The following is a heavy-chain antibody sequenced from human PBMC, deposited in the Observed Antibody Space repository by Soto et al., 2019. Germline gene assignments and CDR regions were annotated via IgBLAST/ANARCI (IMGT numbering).Heavy chain of an antibody. V-gene: IGHV3-74*01. Sequence: EVQLVESGGGLVQPGGSLRLSCAASGFTFSYYWMYWVRQAPGKGLVWVSDISGDGTTTNYADSVKGRCTISRDSAKNTLYLQMNSLRAEDTAMYYCVRVKTAANFDYWGQGTLVTVSS. CDR1: GFTFSYYW. D-gene: IGHD6-13*01. CDR2: ISGDGTTT. CDR3: VRVKTAANFDY. J-gene: IGHJ4*02.